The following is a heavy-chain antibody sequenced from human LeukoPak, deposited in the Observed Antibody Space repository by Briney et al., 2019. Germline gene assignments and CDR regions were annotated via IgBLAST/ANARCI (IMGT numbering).Heavy chain of an antibody. CDR2: ISAYNGNT. CDR1: GYSFTSNG. J-gene: IGHJ4*02. Sequence: GASVKVSCTASGYSFTSNGISWVRQAPGQGLEWMGWISAYNGNTKYAQKFQGRVTMTTDTSTSTAYMELRSLRSDDTAVYYCARGSPPRRNYDSSGYYSYYFDYWGQGTLVTVSS. D-gene: IGHD3-22*01. CDR3: ARGSPPRRNYDSSGYYSYYFDY. V-gene: IGHV1-18*01.